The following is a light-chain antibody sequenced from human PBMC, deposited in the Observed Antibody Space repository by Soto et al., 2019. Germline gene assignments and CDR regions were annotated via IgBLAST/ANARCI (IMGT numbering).Light chain of an antibody. CDR1: SSDVGGYNY. Sequence: QSVLTQPASVSGSPGQSITISCTGTSSDVGGYNYVSWYQQHPGKAPKLMIYDVSNRHSGVSNRFAGSKSGNTASLTISGRQAEDEADYYCSSYTSSSTLEVFGGGTKVTVL. V-gene: IGLV2-14*01. CDR2: DVS. CDR3: SSYTSSSTLEV. J-gene: IGLJ2*01.